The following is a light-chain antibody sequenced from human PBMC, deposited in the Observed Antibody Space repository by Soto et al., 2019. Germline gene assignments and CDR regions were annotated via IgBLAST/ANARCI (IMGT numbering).Light chain of an antibody. J-gene: IGKJ5*01. CDR3: QHYVSPPIT. Sequence: EIGLTQSPGTLSLSPGERATLSCRASQSVSNNYLAWYQQKPGQAPRLLVYGASSRATGISDRFSGSGSGTDFTLTISRLEPEDFAVYYCQHYVSPPITFGQGTRLEIK. CDR2: GAS. CDR1: QSVSNNY. V-gene: IGKV3-20*01.